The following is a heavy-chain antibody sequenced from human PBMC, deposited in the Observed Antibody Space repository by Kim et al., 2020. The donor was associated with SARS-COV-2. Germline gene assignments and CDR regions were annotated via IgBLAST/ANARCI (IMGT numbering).Heavy chain of an antibody. CDR3: AKDRYYYDSSGYPYFRFQGAYFDY. CDR1: GFTFSSYA. Sequence: GGSLRLSCAASGFTFSSYAMSWVRQAPGKGLEWVSAISGSGGSTYYADSVKGRFTISRDNSKNTLYLQMNSLRAEDTAVYYCAKDRYYYDSSGYPYFRFQGAYFDYWGQGTLVTVSS. V-gene: IGHV3-23*01. CDR2: ISGSGGST. D-gene: IGHD3-22*01. J-gene: IGHJ4*02.